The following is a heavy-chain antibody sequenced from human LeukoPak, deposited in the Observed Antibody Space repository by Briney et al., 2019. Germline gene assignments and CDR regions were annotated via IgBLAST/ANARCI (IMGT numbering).Heavy chain of an antibody. D-gene: IGHD2-2*01. CDR3: ARDLGPVPAATLGMDV. V-gene: IGHV3-30-3*01. Sequence: PGRSLRLSCAASGFTFSSYAMHWVRQAPGKGLEWVAVISYDGSNKYYADSVKGRFTISRDNSKSTLYLQMNSLRAEDTAVYYCARDLGPVPAATLGMDVWGQGTTVTVSS. CDR2: ISYDGSNK. J-gene: IGHJ6*02. CDR1: GFTFSSYA.